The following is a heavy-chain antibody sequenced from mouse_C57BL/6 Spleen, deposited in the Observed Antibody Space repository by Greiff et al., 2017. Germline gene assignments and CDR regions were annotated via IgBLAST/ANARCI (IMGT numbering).Heavy chain of an antibody. J-gene: IGHJ2*01. Sequence: VQLQQSGPELVKPGASVKISCKASGYTFTDYYMNWVKQSHGKSLEWIGDINPNNGGTSYNQKFKGKATLTVDKSSSTAYMELRSLTSEDSAVYYCAREVLLRYHLDYWGQGTTLTVSS. CDR3: AREVLLRYHLDY. CDR2: INPNNGGT. D-gene: IGHD1-1*01. CDR1: GYTFTDYY. V-gene: IGHV1-26*01.